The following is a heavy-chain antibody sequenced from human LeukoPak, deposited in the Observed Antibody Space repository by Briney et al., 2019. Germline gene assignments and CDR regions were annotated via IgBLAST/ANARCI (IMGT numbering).Heavy chain of an antibody. CDR3: ARSVGSGRFDY. CDR1: GFTFSSYT. D-gene: IGHD6-19*01. V-gene: IGHV3-30*04. J-gene: IGHJ4*02. CDR2: ISFDGSNK. Sequence: GRSLRLSCAASGFTFSSYTMHWVRQAPGKGLEWVTIISFDGSNKYYADSVKGRFTISRDNSKNTLYLQMNSLRAEDTAVYYCARSVGSGRFDYWGQGTLVTVSS.